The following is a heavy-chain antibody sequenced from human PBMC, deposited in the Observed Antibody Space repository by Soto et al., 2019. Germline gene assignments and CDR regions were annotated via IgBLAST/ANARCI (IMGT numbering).Heavy chain of an antibody. CDR2: ISSSSSTI. CDR1: GFTFSSYS. J-gene: IGHJ5*02. D-gene: IGHD3-3*01. V-gene: IGHV3-48*04. CDR3: AREPAHYDFWSGGPGWFDP. Sequence: GGSLRLSCAASGFTFSSYSMNWVRQAPGKGLEWVSYISSSSSTIYYADSVKGRFTISRDNAKNSLYLQMNSLRAEDTAVYYCAREPAHYDFWSGGPGWFDPWGQGTLVTVSS.